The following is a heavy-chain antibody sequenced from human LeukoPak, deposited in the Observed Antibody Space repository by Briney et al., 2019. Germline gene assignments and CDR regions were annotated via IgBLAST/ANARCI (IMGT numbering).Heavy chain of an antibody. CDR2: IYYGGDT. V-gene: IGHV4-4*02. J-gene: IGHJ4*02. D-gene: IGHD6-19*01. CDR1: GGSISRSHW. Sequence: SGTLSLTCAHSGGSISRSHWCNCVRQPPGKGLGWSGSIYYGGDTYYNPSLKSRVTISVDTSKNHFSLRLSSVTAADTAVYYCARRGTTSGWQTNIDYWGQGTLVTVSS. CDR3: ARRGTTSGWQTNIDY.